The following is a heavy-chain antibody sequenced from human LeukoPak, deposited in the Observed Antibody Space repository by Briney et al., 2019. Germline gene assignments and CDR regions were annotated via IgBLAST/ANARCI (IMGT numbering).Heavy chain of an antibody. Sequence: PGGSLRLSCVASGFTFSNNFIYWVRQAPGKGLEWVSVIHNDGKTLYADSVEGRFTISRDNFKNTVYLQMSSLRAEDTAVYYCAREDNRGVYDDGFDIWGHGTMVTVSS. J-gene: IGHJ3*02. CDR1: GFTFSNNF. D-gene: IGHD5/OR15-5a*01. CDR2: IHNDGKT. V-gene: IGHV3-53*01. CDR3: AREDNRGVYDDGFDI.